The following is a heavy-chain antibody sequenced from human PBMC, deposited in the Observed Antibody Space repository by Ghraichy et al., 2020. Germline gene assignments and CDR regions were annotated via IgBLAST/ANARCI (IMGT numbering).Heavy chain of an antibody. D-gene: IGHD2-2*02. CDR3: ARLGYCSSTSCYTNAMGYYYYGMDV. CDR2: IFSNDEK. CDR1: GFSLSNARMG. V-gene: IGHV2-26*01. J-gene: IGHJ6*02. Sequence: SGPTLVKPTETLTLTCTVSGFSLSNARMGVSWIRQPPGKALEWLAHIFSNDEKSYSTSLKSRLTISKDTSKSQVVLTMTNMDPVDTATYYCARLGYCSSTSCYTNAMGYYYYGMDVWGQGTTVTVSS.